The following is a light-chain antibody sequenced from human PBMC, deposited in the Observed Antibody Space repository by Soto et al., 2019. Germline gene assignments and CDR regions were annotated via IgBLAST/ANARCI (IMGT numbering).Light chain of an antibody. CDR1: QTVDSSS. Sequence: EIVLTQSPGTLSLSPGERATLSCRASQTVDSSSLAWYQQKPGQAPRLLFYGASSRATGIPDRFSGSGSGTDFSLTINRLEPEDFAVYYCQQYVSSPLTFGPGTRVDFK. CDR2: GAS. CDR3: QQYVSSPLT. V-gene: IGKV3-20*01. J-gene: IGKJ3*01.